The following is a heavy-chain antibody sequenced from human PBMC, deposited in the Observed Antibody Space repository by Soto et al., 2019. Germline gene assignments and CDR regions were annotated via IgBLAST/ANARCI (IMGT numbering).Heavy chain of an antibody. D-gene: IGHD3-22*01. CDR1: GFTFSSYW. Sequence: QPGGSLRLSCAASGFTFSSYWMHWVRQAPGKGLVWVSRINSDGSSTSYADSVKGRFTISRDNAKNTLYLQMNSLRAEDTAVYYCARAIVTYYYDRSGYYNYWGPGTLVTVFS. J-gene: IGHJ4*02. CDR3: ARAIVTYYYDRSGYYNY. V-gene: IGHV3-74*01. CDR2: INSDGSST.